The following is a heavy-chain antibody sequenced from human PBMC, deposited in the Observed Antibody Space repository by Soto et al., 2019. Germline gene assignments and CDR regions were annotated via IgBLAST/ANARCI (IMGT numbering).Heavy chain of an antibody. V-gene: IGHV3-30-3*01. CDR3: ARERMAARPGYYYYYGMAV. J-gene: IGHJ6*02. Sequence: QVQLVESGGGVVQPGRSLRLSCAASGFTFSSYAMHWVRQAPGKGLEWVAVISYDGSNKYYAASVKGRFTISRDNSKNPPYLLMNSLRAEDTAVYYCARERMAARPGYYYYYGMAVWGQGTTVTVSS. CDR2: ISYDGSNK. CDR1: GFTFSSYA. D-gene: IGHD6-6*01.